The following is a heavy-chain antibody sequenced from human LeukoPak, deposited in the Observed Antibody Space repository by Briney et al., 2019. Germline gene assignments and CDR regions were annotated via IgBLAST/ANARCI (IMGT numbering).Heavy chain of an antibody. CDR2: ISSSGSVI. D-gene: IGHD3-22*01. CDR1: GFTFSSYE. Sequence: GGSLRLSCAASGFTFSSYEMNWVRQAPGKGLEGVSYISSSGSVIYYADSVKGRFTISRDNPKNSLYLQMNSLRAEDTAVYYCARESYNYDSSSAFDIWGQGTMVTVSS. CDR3: ARESYNYDSSSAFDI. J-gene: IGHJ3*02. V-gene: IGHV3-48*03.